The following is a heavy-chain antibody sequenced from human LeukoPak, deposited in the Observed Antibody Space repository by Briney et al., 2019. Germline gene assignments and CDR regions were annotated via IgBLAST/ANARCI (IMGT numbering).Heavy chain of an antibody. CDR1: GASITSGSYY. CDR3: ARDNRGGSSSWYPVLDF. J-gene: IGHJ4*02. CDR2: IYTTGLT. D-gene: IGHD6-13*01. Sequence: PSETLSLTCTVSGASITSGSYYWRWIRQPAGKGLEWLGRIYTTGLTNYNPSLNSRVTVSLDKSKNQFSLILSSVTAADTAVYYCARDNRGGSSSWYPVLDFWGQGILVTVSS. V-gene: IGHV4-61*02.